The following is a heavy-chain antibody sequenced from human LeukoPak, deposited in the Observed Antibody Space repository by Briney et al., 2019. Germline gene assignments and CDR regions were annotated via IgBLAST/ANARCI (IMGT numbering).Heavy chain of an antibody. CDR1: GDSVSSNSAA. Sequence: SQTLSLTCAISGDSVSSNSAAWNWIRQSPSRGLEWLGRTYYRSKWYNDYGVSVKSRININPDTSKNHFSLHLSSVTPEDSALYYCVRGGQGDGHSADEGFDIWGQGTMVTVS. CDR2: TYYRSKWYN. V-gene: IGHV6-1*01. J-gene: IGHJ3*02. D-gene: IGHD5-18*01. CDR3: VRGGQGDGHSADEGFDI.